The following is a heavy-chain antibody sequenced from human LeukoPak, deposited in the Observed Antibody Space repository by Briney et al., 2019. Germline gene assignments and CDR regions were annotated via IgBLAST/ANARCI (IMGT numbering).Heavy chain of an antibody. CDR1: GFTFNNYA. J-gene: IGHJ6*02. D-gene: IGHD1-14*01. CDR2: ISGSGGTT. V-gene: IGHV3-23*01. Sequence: GGSLRLSCAGSGFTFNNYAMNWVRQAPGKGLEWVSVISGSGGTTYYADSVKGRFTISRDSSKNTLYLQMNSLRAEDTAVYYCAKVSGGGLYYDGMDVWGQGTTVTVSS. CDR3: AKVSGGGLYYDGMDV.